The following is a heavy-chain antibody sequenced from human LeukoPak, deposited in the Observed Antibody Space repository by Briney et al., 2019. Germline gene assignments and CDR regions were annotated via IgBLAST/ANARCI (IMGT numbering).Heavy chain of an antibody. CDR1: GYTFTSYD. D-gene: IGHD3-22*01. J-gene: IGHJ3*02. V-gene: IGHV1-8*03. CDR2: MNPNSGNT. CDR3: ARSLGKAYYYDSSGSEDAFDI. Sequence: ASVKVSCKASGYTFTSYDINWVRQATGQGLEWMGWMNPNSGNTGYAQKFQGRVTITRNTSISTAYMELSSLRSEDTAVYYCARSLGKAYYYDSSGSEDAFDIWGQGTMVTVSS.